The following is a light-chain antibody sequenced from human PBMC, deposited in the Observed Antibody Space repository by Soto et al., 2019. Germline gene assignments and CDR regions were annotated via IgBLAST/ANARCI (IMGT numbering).Light chain of an antibody. CDR1: SSNIGAGYD. CDR3: QSYDSSLSGWGV. CDR2: GNS. J-gene: IGLJ2*01. V-gene: IGLV1-40*01. Sequence: QSVLTPPPSVSGAPGQRVTISCTGSSSNIGAGYDVHWYQQLPGTAPKLLIYGNSNRPSRVPDRFSGSKSGTSASLAITGLQAEDEADYYFQSYDSSLSGWGVFGGGTKVTVL.